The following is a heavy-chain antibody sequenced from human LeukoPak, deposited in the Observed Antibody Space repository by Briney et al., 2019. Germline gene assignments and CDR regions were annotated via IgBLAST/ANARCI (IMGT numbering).Heavy chain of an antibody. CDR3: ARSPTKRVPEDY. CDR2: IYHSGRT. D-gene: IGHD2-2*01. J-gene: IGHJ4*02. CDR1: GGSISSSNW. Sequence: PSETLSLTCTVSGGSISSSNWWSWVRQPPGRGLEWIGEIYHSGRTNYNPSLKSRVTISVDKSKNQFSLKLSSVTAADTAVYYCARSPTKRVPEDYWGQGTLVTVSS. V-gene: IGHV4-4*02.